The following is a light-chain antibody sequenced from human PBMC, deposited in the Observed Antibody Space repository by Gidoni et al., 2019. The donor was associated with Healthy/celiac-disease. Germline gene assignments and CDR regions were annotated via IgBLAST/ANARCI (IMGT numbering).Light chain of an antibody. CDR3: QQYGSSHT. CDR2: GAS. CDR1: QSVSSSY. V-gene: IGKV3-20*01. Sequence: EIVLTQSPGTLSLSPGERATLSCSASQSVSSSYLAWYQQKPGKAPRRLIYGASSRATGIPDRFSGSGSGTEFTLTISRLEPEDFAVYYCQQYGSSHTFGGGTKVEIK. J-gene: IGKJ4*01.